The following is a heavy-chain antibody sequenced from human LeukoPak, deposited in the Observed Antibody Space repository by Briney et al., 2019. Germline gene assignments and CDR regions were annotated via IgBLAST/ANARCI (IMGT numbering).Heavy chain of an antibody. CDR1: GGTFSSYA. J-gene: IGHJ6*03. V-gene: IGHV1-69*05. CDR3: ARGVRCGYFPGYMDV. CDR2: IIPIFGTA. Sequence: SVKVSCKASGGTFSSYAISWVRQAPGQGLEWMGGIIPIFGTANYAQKFQGRVTITTDESTSTAYMELSSLRSEDTAVYYCARGVRCGYFPGYMDVWGKGTTVTVSS. D-gene: IGHD3-22*01.